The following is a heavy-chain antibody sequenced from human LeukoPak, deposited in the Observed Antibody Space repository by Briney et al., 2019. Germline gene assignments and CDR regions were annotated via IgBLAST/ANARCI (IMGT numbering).Heavy chain of an antibody. CDR3: ARPGRGSSHFGS. Sequence: ASVKVSCKASGYTFNNFHIHWGRQAPGQGLECMGLIKPDVNRTSYPQKFQGRVTVTRDMSTSTVYMELHSLISDDTAVYYCARPGRGSSHFGSWGQGTLVTVSS. V-gene: IGHV1-46*02. CDR1: GYTFNNFH. CDR2: IKPDVNRT. J-gene: IGHJ4*02. D-gene: IGHD6-13*01.